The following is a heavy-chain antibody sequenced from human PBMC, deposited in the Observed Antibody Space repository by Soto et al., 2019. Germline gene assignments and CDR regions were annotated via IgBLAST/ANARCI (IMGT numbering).Heavy chain of an antibody. Sequence: QVQLVESGGGVVQPGRSLRLSCAASGFTFSSYAMHWVRQAPGKGLEWVAVISYDGSNKYYADSVKGRFTISRDNSKNTLYLQMNSLRAEDTAVYYCARDLAKRITMVRGGETWGQGTLVTVSS. CDR2: ISYDGSNK. D-gene: IGHD3-10*01. V-gene: IGHV3-30-3*01. CDR3: ARDLAKRITMVRGGET. CDR1: GFTFSSYA. J-gene: IGHJ5*02.